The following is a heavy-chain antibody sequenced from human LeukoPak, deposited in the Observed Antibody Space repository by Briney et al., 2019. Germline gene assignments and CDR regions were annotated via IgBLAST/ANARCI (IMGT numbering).Heavy chain of an antibody. CDR3: VRGYSFGPYGMDV. V-gene: IGHV3-64D*09. CDR2: ISDSGGST. CDR1: GFTFSNYA. D-gene: IGHD2-15*01. J-gene: IGHJ6*02. Sequence: GSLRLSCSASGFTFSNYAMHWVRQAPGKGLEYVSAISDSGGSTYYADSVKGRFTISRDNSKNTLYLQMSSLRAEDTAVYFCVRGYSFGPYGMDVWGQGTTVTVSS.